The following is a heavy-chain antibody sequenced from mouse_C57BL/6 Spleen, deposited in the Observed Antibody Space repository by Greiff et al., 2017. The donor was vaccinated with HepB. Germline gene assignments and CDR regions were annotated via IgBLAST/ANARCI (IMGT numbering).Heavy chain of an antibody. J-gene: IGHJ3*01. CDR1: GYSITSGYY. CDR2: ISYDGSN. CDR3: ARGDYYGSSYVEFAY. V-gene: IGHV3-6*01. D-gene: IGHD1-1*01. Sequence: EVQRVESGPGLVKPSQSLSLTCSVTGYSITSGYYWNWIRQFPGNKLEWMGYISYDGSNNYNPSLKNRISITRDTSKNQFFLKLNSVTTEDTATYYCARGDYYGSSYVEFAYWGQGTLVTVSA.